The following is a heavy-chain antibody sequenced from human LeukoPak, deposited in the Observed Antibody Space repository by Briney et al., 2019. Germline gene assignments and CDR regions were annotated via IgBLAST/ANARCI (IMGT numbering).Heavy chain of an antibody. CDR3: ARWGSNMAREKGDH. CDR1: GGSISDYY. J-gene: IGHJ4*02. D-gene: IGHD3-10*01. CDR2: IYYSGIV. V-gene: IGHV4-59*08. Sequence: PSETLSLTCSVSGGSISDYYWSWIRQPPGKGLEWIGYIYYSGIVNYNPSLKTRVTISVDTSKNQFSLKLNPVTAADTAVYYCARWGSNMAREKGDHWGQGTLVTVSS.